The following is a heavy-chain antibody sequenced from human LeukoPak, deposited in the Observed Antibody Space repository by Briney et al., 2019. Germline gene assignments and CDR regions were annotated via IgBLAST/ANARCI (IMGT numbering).Heavy chain of an antibody. CDR3: ARGGGFGYNSY. CDR1: GFTFSSYG. V-gene: IGHV3-53*01. CDR2: IYSDGST. D-gene: IGHD5-18*01. J-gene: IGHJ4*02. Sequence: GGSLRLSCAASGFTFSSYGMHWVRQAPGKGLEWVSVIYSDGSTYYADSVKGRFTIFRDNSKNTVYLEMKSLRAEDTAVYYCARGGGFGYNSYWGQGTLVTVSS.